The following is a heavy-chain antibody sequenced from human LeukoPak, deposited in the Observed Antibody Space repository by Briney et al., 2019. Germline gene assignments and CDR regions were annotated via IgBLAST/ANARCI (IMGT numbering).Heavy chain of an antibody. V-gene: IGHV1-69*01. CDR3: ARRVFQGVQGEGWFDP. CDR1: GGTFSSYA. Sequence: GSSVKVSCKASGGTFSSYAISWVRQAPGQGLEWMGGIIPIFGTANYAQKFQGRVTITADESTSTAYMELRSLRSDDTAVYYCARRVFQGVQGEGWFDPWGQGTLVTVSS. D-gene: IGHD3-16*01. J-gene: IGHJ5*02. CDR2: IIPIFGTA.